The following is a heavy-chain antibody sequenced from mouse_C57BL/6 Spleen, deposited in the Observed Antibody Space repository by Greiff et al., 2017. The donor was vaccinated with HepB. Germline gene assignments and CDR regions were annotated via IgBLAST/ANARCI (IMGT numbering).Heavy chain of an antibody. V-gene: IGHV5-9*01. Sequence: EVKVEESGGGLVKPGGSLKLSCAASGFTFSSYTMSWVRQTPEKRLEWVATISGGGGNTYYPDSVKGRFTISRDNAKNTLYLQMSSLRSEDTALYYCARFYYYGSSYGDWYFDVWGTGTTVTVSS. D-gene: IGHD1-1*01. CDR2: ISGGGGNT. J-gene: IGHJ1*03. CDR3: ARFYYYGSSYGDWYFDV. CDR1: GFTFSSYT.